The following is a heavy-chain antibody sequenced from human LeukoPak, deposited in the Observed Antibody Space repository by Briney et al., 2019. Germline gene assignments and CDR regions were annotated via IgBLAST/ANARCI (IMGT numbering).Heavy chain of an antibody. Sequence: PGGSLRLSCAASGFTVSSNYMSWVRQAPGKGLEWVSVIYSGGSTYYADSVKGRFTISRDNSKSTLYLQMNSLRAEDTAVYYCARVDPPHPHPPDYWGQGTLVTVSS. J-gene: IGHJ4*02. CDR3: ARVDPPHPHPPDY. V-gene: IGHV3-53*01. D-gene: IGHD2-2*03. CDR2: IYSGGST. CDR1: GFTVSSNY.